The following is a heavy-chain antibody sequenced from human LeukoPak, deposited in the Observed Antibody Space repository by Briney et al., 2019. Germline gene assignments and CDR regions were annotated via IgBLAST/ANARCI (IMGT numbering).Heavy chain of an antibody. D-gene: IGHD6-19*01. J-gene: IGHJ4*02. Sequence: SETLSLTCTVSGGSISSSSYYWGWIRQPPGRGLEWIGSIYYSGSTYYNPSLKSRVTISVDTSKNQFSLKLSSVTAADTAVYYCARDAGPIAVAGSYYFDYWGQGTLVTVSS. CDR2: IYYSGST. V-gene: IGHV4-39*07. CDR3: ARDAGPIAVAGSYYFDY. CDR1: GGSISSSSYY.